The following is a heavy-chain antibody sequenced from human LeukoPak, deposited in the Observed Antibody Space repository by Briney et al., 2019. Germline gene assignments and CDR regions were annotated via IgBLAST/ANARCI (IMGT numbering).Heavy chain of an antibody. CDR1: GFTFSSYS. Sequence: GGSLRLSCAASGFTFSSYSMNWVRQAPGKGLEWVSSISSSSSYIYYADSVKGRFTISRDNAKNSLYLQMNSLRAEDTAVYYCAKALEDYYDSSGYLDYWGQGTLVTVSS. J-gene: IGHJ4*02. D-gene: IGHD3-22*01. V-gene: IGHV3-21*04. CDR3: AKALEDYYDSSGYLDY. CDR2: ISSSSSYI.